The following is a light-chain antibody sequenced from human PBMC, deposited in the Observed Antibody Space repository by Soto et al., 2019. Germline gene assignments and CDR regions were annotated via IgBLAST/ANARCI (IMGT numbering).Light chain of an antibody. CDR2: SAS. V-gene: IGKV1-8*01. CDR1: QSIGTY. J-gene: IGKJ1*01. CDR3: QQYPAYPPT. Sequence: AIRMTQSPPSFSASTGDRVTITCRASQSIGTYLAWYQQRSGKAPNLLIYSASILQSGVHSRFSCSGSGTDFTLTITSLQSEDFATYYCQQYPAYPPTFGQGTNVGIK.